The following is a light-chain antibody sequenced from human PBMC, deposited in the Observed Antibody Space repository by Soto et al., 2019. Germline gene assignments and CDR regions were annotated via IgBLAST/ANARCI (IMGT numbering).Light chain of an antibody. J-gene: IGKJ3*01. CDR1: HHINNY. CDR3: QQYDNLPLT. Sequence: DVQMTQSPSSLSASVGDRITITCQASHHINNYLNWYQQKPGKTPRLLIHDVSYLATGVPSRFSGSGFGTDFTFTISSPQPEAFATYYCQQYDNLPLTFGPGTRVDVK. V-gene: IGKV1-33*01. CDR2: DVS.